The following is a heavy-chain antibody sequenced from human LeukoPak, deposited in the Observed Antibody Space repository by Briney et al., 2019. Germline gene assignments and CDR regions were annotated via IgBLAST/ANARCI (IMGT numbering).Heavy chain of an antibody. J-gene: IGHJ4*02. V-gene: IGHV4-61*01. CDR1: GVSINTCCYY. CDR2: KYYSGST. Sequence: PSETLSLTCDVSGVSINTCCYYWTWIRQPPGKGLEWIGYKYYSGSTRYNSSLRSRLTISLDSSKNQFSLRLTSVTAADTAVYYCARGRSYGFDFDSWGQGTLVTDSS. D-gene: IGHD5-18*01. CDR3: ARGRSYGFDFDS.